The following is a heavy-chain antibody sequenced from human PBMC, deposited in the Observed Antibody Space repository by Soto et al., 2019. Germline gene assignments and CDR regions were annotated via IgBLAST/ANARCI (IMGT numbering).Heavy chain of an antibody. J-gene: IGHJ6*02. Sequence: QVQLVQSGAEVKKPGSSVKVSCKASRGTFSSYTISWVRQAPGQGLEWMGRIIPILGIANYAQKFQGRVTITADKSTSTAYMELSSLRSEDTAVYYCARLTTSYGMDVWGQGTTVTVSS. CDR3: ARLTTSYGMDV. CDR2: IIPILGIA. CDR1: RGTFSSYT. V-gene: IGHV1-69*02. D-gene: IGHD4-17*01.